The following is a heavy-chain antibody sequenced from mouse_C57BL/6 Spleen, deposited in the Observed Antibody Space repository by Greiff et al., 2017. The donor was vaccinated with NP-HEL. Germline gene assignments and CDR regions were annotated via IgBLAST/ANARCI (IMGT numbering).Heavy chain of an antibody. D-gene: IGHD4-1*01. J-gene: IGHJ1*03. CDR1: GYTFTSYW. V-gene: IGHV1-64*01. CDR2: IHPNSGST. CDR3: ARRLTGTDWYFDV. Sequence: QVQLQQPGAELVKPGASVKLSCKASGYTFTSYWMHWVKQRPGQGLEWIGMIHPNSGSTNYNEKFKSKATLTVDKSSSTAYMQLSSLTSEDSAVYYCARRLTGTDWYFDVWGTGTTVTVAS.